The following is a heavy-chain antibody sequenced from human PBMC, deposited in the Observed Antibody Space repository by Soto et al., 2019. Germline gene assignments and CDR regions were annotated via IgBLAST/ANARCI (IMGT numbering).Heavy chain of an antibody. CDR2: IYHSGST. J-gene: IGHJ4*02. CDR3: AGTYSSRWYGYFGY. V-gene: IGHV4-30-2*01. D-gene: IGHD6-13*01. Sequence: LQTLSLTCGVSGGSISSGGYSWSWIRQPPGNGLEWIGYIYHSGSTYYNPSLKSRVTISVDRSKNQFSLKLSSVTAADTAVYYCAGTYSSRWYGYFGYGGQGTLVAVSS. CDR1: GGSISSGGYS.